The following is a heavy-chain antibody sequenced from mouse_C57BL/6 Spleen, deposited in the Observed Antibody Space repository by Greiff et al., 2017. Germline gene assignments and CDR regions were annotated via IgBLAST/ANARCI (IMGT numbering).Heavy chain of an antibody. CDR2: IYPRSGNT. Sequence: VQLLQSGAELARPGASVKLSCKASGYTFTSYGISWVKQRTGQGLEWIGEIYPRSGNTYYNEKFKGKATLTADKSASTADMELRSLTSADSAVYYWGSCASWVAYWGQGTLVTVSA. CDR3: GSCASWVAY. CDR1: GYTFTSYG. V-gene: IGHV1-81*01. J-gene: IGHJ3*01.